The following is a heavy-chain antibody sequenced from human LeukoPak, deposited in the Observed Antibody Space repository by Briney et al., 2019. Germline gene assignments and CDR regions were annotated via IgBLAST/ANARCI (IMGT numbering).Heavy chain of an antibody. CDR2: ISGDGGST. CDR1: GFPFEDFA. Sequence: GSLRPSFAAPGFPFEDFAMHWVRPAPGKGLGGVSLISGDGGSTYYADSVKGRFTISRDNAKNSLYLQLNSLRVEDTAVYYCARPKSAWSSHWYFELWGRGTLVTVSS. J-gene: IGHJ2*01. D-gene: IGHD6-19*01. V-gene: IGHV3-43*02. CDR3: ARPKSAWSSHWYFEL.